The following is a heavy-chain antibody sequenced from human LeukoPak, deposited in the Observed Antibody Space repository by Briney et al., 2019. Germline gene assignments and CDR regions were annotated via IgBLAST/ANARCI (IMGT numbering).Heavy chain of an antibody. CDR3: ATRAVIRGPWGYFDL. J-gene: IGHJ2*01. D-gene: IGHD2-21*01. V-gene: IGHV1-24*01. CDR1: GYTLTELS. CDR2: FDPEDGET. Sequence: ASVKVSCKVSGYTLTELSMHWVRQAPGKGLEWMGGFDPEDGETIYAQKFQGRVTMTEDTSTDTAYMELSSLRSEDTAVYYCATRAVIRGPWGYFDLWGRGTLVTVSS.